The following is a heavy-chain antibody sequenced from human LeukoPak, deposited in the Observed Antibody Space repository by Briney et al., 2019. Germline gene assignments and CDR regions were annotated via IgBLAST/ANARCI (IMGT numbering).Heavy chain of an antibody. J-gene: IGHJ4*02. D-gene: IGHD6-13*01. Sequence: GESLRLSCIGTGFSFSSDAMGWGRQAPGKGLEWVSGISGSGGSTYYADSVKGRFTISRDNSKNTLYLQMNSLRAEDTAVYYCAREGIETGYFDYWGQGILVTVSS. CDR1: GFSFSSDA. CDR2: ISGSGGST. V-gene: IGHV3-23*01. CDR3: AREGIETGYFDY.